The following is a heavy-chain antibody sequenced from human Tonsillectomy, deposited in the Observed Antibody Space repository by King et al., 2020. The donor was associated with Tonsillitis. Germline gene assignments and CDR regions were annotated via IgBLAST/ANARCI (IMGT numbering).Heavy chain of an antibody. CDR3: ARDCGGNCTGTFDI. CDR1: GGSISSGDYY. Sequence: QLQESGPGLVKPSQTLSLTCTVSGGSISSGDYYWTWIRQHPGKGLEWIAYLYSSGSAYYNPSLKSRISISADTSKNQVSLKLSSVTAADTAVYYCARDCGGNCTGTFDIGGQGTMVTVSS. D-gene: IGHD2-21*01. J-gene: IGHJ3*02. CDR2: LYSSGSA. V-gene: IGHV4-31*03.